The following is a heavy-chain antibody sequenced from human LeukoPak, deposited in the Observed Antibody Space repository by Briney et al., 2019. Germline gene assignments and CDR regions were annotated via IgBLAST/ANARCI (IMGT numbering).Heavy chain of an antibody. CDR2: INPNSGGT. CDR1: GYTFTGYY. Sequence: ASVKVSCKASGYTFTGYYMHWVRQAPGQGLEWMGWINPNSGGTNYAQKFQGRVTMTRDTSISTAYMELSRLRSDDTAVYYCAGDLTLRAVAGKGFDYWGQGTLVTVSS. D-gene: IGHD6-19*01. CDR3: AGDLTLRAVAGKGFDY. J-gene: IGHJ4*02. V-gene: IGHV1-2*02.